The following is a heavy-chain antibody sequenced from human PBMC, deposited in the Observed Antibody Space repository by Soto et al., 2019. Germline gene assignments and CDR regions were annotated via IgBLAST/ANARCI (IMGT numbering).Heavy chain of an antibody. Sequence: QVKLVESGGGVVQPGGSLRLSCAASGYSFRSYGMHWVRQAPGKGLECVALIWYDGSNEYYADCAQGRLTMSRDHSETTVYLQMNSLSDEDTAIYYCAGERGFGRGVLRYYLDYWSQGTLVTVSS. CDR2: IWYDGSNE. CDR1: GYSFRSYG. V-gene: IGHV3-33*01. D-gene: IGHD3-10*01. J-gene: IGHJ4*02. CDR3: AGERGFGRGVLRYYLDY.